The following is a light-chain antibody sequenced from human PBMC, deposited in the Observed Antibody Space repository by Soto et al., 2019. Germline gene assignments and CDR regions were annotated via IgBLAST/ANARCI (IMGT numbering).Light chain of an antibody. CDR2: GAS. V-gene: IGKV3-15*01. CDR1: QSVSST. Sequence: EIVMAQSLATLSVSPGERATLSCRASQSVSSTLAWYQQKPGQAPWLLIYGASTRATGVPARFSGSGSGTEFTLTISSLQSEDFAVYYCQQYNNWPLTFGGGTKVEI. CDR3: QQYNNWPLT. J-gene: IGKJ4*01.